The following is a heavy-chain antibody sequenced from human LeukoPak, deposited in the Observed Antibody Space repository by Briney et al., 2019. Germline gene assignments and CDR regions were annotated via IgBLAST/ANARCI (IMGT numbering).Heavy chain of an antibody. V-gene: IGHV3-53*01. J-gene: IGHJ5*02. Sequence: GGSLRLSCAASGFTVSSNYMSWVRQAPGKGLEWVSVIYSGGSTYYADSVKGRFTIPRDNSKNTLYLQMNRLRAEDTAVYYCAREGATIRDQAFDPWGQGTLVTVSS. D-gene: IGHD5-12*01. CDR2: IYSGGST. CDR3: AREGATIRDQAFDP. CDR1: GFTVSSNY.